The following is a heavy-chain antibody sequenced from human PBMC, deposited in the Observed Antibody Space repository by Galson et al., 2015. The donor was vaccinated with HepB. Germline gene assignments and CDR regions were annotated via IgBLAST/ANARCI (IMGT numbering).Heavy chain of an antibody. D-gene: IGHD6-13*01. CDR2: ISSSSSTI. CDR1: GFTFSSYS. V-gene: IGHV3-48*01. J-gene: IGHJ6*02. Sequence: LRLSCAASGFTFSSYSMNWVRQAPGKGLEWVSYISSSSSTIYYADSVKGRFTISRDNAKNSLYLQMNSLRAEDTAVYYCARRLGSSWYFDYYYYGMDVWGQGTTVTVSS. CDR3: ARRLGSSWYFDYYYYGMDV.